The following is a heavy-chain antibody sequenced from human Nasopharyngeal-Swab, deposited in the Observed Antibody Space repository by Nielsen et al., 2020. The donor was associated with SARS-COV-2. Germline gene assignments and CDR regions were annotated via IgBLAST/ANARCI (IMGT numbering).Heavy chain of an antibody. CDR2: INSDGSST. J-gene: IGHJ6*02. CDR1: GFTFSSYW. CDR3: ASAPSIAVAAGYGMDV. V-gene: IGHV3-74*01. Sequence: GESLKISCAASGFTFSSYWMHWFRQAPGKGLVWVSRINSDGSSTSYADSVKGRFTISRDNAKNTLYLQMNSLRAEDTAVYYCASAPSIAVAAGYGMDVWGQGTTVTVSS. D-gene: IGHD6-19*01.